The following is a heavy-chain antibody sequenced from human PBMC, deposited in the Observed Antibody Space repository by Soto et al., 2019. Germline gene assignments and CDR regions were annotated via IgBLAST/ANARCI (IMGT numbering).Heavy chain of an antibody. CDR2: ISPMFGAA. CDR1: GGTFNTYA. V-gene: IGHV1-69*19. J-gene: IGHJ4*02. CDR3: AREVQVHTPAFVY. D-gene: IGHD2-15*01. Sequence: QVQLVQSGAEMKKPRSSVKVSCQSSGGTFNTYAMNWVRQAPGQGPEWMGDISPMFGAANYAPKFQGRVTITADESTGTSYMQLSSLTSEDTARYFCAREVQVHTPAFVYWGQGTLVTVSS.